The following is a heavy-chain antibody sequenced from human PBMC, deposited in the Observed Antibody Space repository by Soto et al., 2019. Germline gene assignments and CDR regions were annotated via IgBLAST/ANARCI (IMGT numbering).Heavy chain of an antibody. CDR1: GGTFSSDS. Sequence: QVQLVQSGAEVKKPGSSVKVSCKSSGGTFSSDSFSWVRQALGQGLEWMGGIIPMFDTPIYAQKFQDRVTITADESTSTAYMQLSSLRSGDRAVYYCARSGGLDRDFNYWGQGSLVTVSS. CDR3: ARSGGLDRDFNY. J-gene: IGHJ4*02. D-gene: IGHD2-15*01. V-gene: IGHV1-69*12. CDR2: IIPMFDTP.